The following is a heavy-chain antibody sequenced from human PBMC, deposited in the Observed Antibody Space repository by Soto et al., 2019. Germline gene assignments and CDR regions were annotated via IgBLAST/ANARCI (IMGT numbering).Heavy chain of an antibody. CDR2: ISSDGGSK. CDR3: ARSRDCSSTSCYLPFDY. D-gene: IGHD2-2*01. CDR1: GFTFSNHA. J-gene: IGHJ4*02. Sequence: QVQLVESGGGVVQPGRSLRVSCAASGFTFSNHAMHWVRQAPGKRPEWVSIISSDGGSKDSTDSVKARFTISRDNSKNTMYLQMNSLRPEDTAVYYCARSRDCSSTSCYLPFDYWGQGTLVTVSS. V-gene: IGHV3-30-3*01.